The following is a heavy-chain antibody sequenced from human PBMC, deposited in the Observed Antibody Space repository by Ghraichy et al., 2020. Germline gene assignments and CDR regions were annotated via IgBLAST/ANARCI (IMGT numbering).Heavy chain of an antibody. D-gene: IGHD3-3*01. V-gene: IGHV3-21*01. J-gene: IGHJ4*02. CDR1: GFTFSSYS. Sequence: GGSLRLSCAASGFTFSSYSMNWVRQAPGKGLEWVSSISSSSSYIYYADSVKGRFTISRDNAKNSLYLQMNSLRAEDTAVYYCASTFWSGYYSVAKDDYWGQGTLVTVSS. CDR2: ISSSSSYI. CDR3: ASTFWSGYYSVAKDDY.